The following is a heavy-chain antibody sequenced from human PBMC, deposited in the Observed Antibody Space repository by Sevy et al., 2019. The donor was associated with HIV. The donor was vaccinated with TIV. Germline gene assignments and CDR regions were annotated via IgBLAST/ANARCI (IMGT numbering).Heavy chain of an antibody. CDR1: GFTFSSYA. CDR2: ISGSGGST. CDR3: ATSARFGELFNYMDV. Sequence: GGSLRLSCAASGFTFSSYAMSWVRQAPGKGLEWVSVISGSGGSTYYADSVKGRFTISRDNSKNTLYLQMNSLRAEDTAVYYCATSARFGELFNYMDVWGKGTTVTVSS. D-gene: IGHD3-10*01. V-gene: IGHV3-23*01. J-gene: IGHJ6*03.